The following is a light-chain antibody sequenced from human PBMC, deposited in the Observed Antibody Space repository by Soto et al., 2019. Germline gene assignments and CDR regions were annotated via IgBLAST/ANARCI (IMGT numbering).Light chain of an antibody. CDR3: LLSYNGNYV. CDR2: DTV. V-gene: IGLV7-46*01. Sequence: QAVVTQEPSLTVSPGGTVTLTCGSSTGTVTSGHYPYWFQQKPGQAPRTLIYDTVKKHSWTPARFSGSLLGGKAALTLSGAQTEDEADYYCLLSYNGNYVLGHGTKLTVL. J-gene: IGLJ1*01. CDR1: TGTVTSGHY.